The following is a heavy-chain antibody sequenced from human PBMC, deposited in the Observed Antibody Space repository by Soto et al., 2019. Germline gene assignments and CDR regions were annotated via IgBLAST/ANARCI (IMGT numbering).Heavy chain of an antibody. D-gene: IGHD3-3*01. CDR1: GGSISSGGYY. CDR3: ARGYYDFWSGRSNWFDP. J-gene: IGHJ5*02. CDR2: IYYSGST. V-gene: IGHV4-31*03. Sequence: PSETLSLTCTVSGGSISSGGYYWSWIRQHPGKGLEWIGYIYYSGSTYYNPSLKSRVTISVDTSKNQFSLKLSSVTAADTAVYYCARGYYDFWSGRSNWFDPWGQGTLATVSS.